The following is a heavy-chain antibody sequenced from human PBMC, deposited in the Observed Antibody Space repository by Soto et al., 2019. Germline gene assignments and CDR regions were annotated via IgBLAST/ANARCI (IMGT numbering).Heavy chain of an antibody. CDR3: TRDQVGSPGDY. Sequence: SETLSLTCTVSGGSISSSSYYWGWIRQSPGKGLEWIGSIYYSGSTYYNPSLKSRVTISVDTSKNQFSLKLSSVTAADMALYYCTRDQVGSPGDYWSQGILVTVSS. CDR2: IYYSGST. V-gene: IGHV4-39*02. J-gene: IGHJ4*02. D-gene: IGHD1-26*01. CDR1: GGSISSSSYY.